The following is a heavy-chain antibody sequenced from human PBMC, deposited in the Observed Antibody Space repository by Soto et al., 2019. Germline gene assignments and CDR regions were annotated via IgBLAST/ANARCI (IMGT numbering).Heavy chain of an antibody. D-gene: IGHD3-22*01. Sequence: SETLSLTCTVSGGSISSYYWSWIRQPPGKGLEWIGYIYYSGSTNYNPSLKSRVTISVDTSKNQFSLKLSSVTAADTAVYYCARDYREILHYDSSGYFDYWGQGTLVTVSS. CDR2: IYYSGST. CDR3: ARDYREILHYDSSGYFDY. CDR1: GGSISSYY. V-gene: IGHV4-59*01. J-gene: IGHJ4*02.